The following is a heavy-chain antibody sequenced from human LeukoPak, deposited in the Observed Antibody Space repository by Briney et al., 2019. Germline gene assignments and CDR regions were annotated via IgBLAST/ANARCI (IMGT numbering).Heavy chain of an antibody. V-gene: IGHV1-69*13. J-gene: IGHJ4*02. D-gene: IGHD4-17*01. CDR3: ARDGSGDYAPGY. CDR2: IIPIFGTA. Sequence: ASVKVSCKASGGTFSSYAISWVRQAPGQGLEWMGGIIPIFGTANYAQKFQGRATITADESTSTAYMELSSLRSEDTAVYYCARDGSGDYAPGYWGQGTLVTVSS. CDR1: GGTFSSYA.